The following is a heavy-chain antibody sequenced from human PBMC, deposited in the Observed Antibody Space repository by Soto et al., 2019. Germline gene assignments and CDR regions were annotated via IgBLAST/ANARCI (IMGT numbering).Heavy chain of an antibody. CDR1: GYTFTGYY. CDR2: INPNSGGT. CDR3: ARTASYSSSWTPWAFDI. V-gene: IGHV1-2*04. J-gene: IGHJ3*02. D-gene: IGHD6-13*01. Sequence: ASVKVSCKASGYTFTGYYMHWVRPAPGQGLEWMGWINPNSGGTNYAQKFQGWVTMTRDTSISTAYMELSRLRSDDTAVYYCARTASYSSSWTPWAFDIWGQGTMVTVSS.